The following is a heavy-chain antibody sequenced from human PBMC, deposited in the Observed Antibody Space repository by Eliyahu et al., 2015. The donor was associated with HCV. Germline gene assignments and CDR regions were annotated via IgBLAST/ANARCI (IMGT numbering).Heavy chain of an antibody. CDR1: GFTFSRAW. CDR3: TTGAPGGFDYYLDV. D-gene: IGHD3-10*01. Sequence: EVQLVESGGGLVKPGGSLXLSXAASGFTFSRAWMGWVRQAPGKGLEGIGRIKSKTDGGTTDYAAPVKGRFTISRDDSKSTLYLQMNSLKTEDTAVYYCTTGAPGGFDYYLDVWGQGTTVTVSS. CDR2: IKSKTDGGTT. J-gene: IGHJ6*03. V-gene: IGHV3-15*01.